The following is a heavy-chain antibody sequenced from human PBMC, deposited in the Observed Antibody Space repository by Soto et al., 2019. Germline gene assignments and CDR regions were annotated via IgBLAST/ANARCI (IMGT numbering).Heavy chain of an antibody. J-gene: IGHJ6*02. CDR3: ARRVQVWLPDYYGMDG. V-gene: IGHV1-18*01. Sequence: QAQLVQSGAEVKKPGASVNVSCKASGYDYVTYAITWVRKRPGQGLEWMGWISTLNGNTNYAQNFQGRVTMTTYTSTRIGYVELRSVRADDTAVYYCARRVQVWLPDYYGMDGLGQGTMVTVSS. D-gene: IGHD5-18*01. CDR1: GYDYVTYA. CDR2: ISTLNGNT.